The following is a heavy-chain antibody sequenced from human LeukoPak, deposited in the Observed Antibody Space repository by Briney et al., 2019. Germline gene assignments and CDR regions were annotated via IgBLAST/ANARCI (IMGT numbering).Heavy chain of an antibody. CDR1: GFTFSSYA. V-gene: IGHV3-23*01. CDR2: ISGSGGST. CDR3: AKDQRVVGAPGFDY. Sequence: GGSLRLYCAASGFTFSSYAMSWVRQAPGKGLEWVSAISGSGGSTYYADSVKGRFTISRDNSKNTLYLQMNSLRAEDTAVYYCAKDQRVVGAPGFDYWGQGTLVTVSS. D-gene: IGHD1-26*01. J-gene: IGHJ4*02.